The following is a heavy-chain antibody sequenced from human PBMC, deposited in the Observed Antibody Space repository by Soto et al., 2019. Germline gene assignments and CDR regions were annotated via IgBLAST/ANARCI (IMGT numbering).Heavy chain of an antibody. V-gene: IGHV1-69*02. J-gene: IGHJ6*02. CDR2: IIPILGIA. Sequence: QVQLVQSGAEVKKPGSSVKVSCKASGGTFSSYTISWVRQAPGQGLEWMGRIIPILGIANYAQKFQGRVTITADNSTSTAYMELSSLRSEDTAVYYCARGSVTMVRGVPQNYYYYGMDVWGQGTTVTVSS. CDR3: ARGSVTMVRGVPQNYYYYGMDV. D-gene: IGHD3-10*01. CDR1: GGTFSSYT.